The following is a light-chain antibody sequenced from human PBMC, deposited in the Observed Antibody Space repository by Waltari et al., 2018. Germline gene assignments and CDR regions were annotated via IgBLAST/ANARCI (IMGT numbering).Light chain of an antibody. V-gene: IGKV1-6*01. CDR2: STS. J-gene: IGKJ4*01. CDR3: QQYYSYPLT. Sequence: IQMTQSPSSLSASVGDTVTITCRASQTFTSLAWYQQKSGKAPNLLIYSTSSLQSVVPSRFSGSKSGSDFTLTISCLQPEDIGTYYCQQYYSYPLTFGGGTKVEIK. CDR1: QTFTS.